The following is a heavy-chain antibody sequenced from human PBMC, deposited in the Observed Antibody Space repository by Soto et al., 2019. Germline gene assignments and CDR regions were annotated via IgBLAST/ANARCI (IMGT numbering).Heavy chain of an antibody. V-gene: IGHV1-18*01. CDR3: ARGGTPVAY. D-gene: IGHD1-26*01. J-gene: IGHJ4*02. Sequence: QVQLVQSGAEVKKPGASVKVSCKASGYTFTNFGISWVRQAPGQGLEWMGWISAYNGNTNYAQNFQGRVTMTTDTSTSTACMERRSLRCDAKGVYCCARGGTPVAYWGQGTLVTVSS. CDR1: GYTFTNFG. CDR2: ISAYNGNT.